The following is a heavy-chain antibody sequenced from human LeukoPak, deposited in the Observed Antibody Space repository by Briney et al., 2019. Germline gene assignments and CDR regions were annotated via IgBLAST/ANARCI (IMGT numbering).Heavy chain of an antibody. Sequence: GASVKVSCKASGGTFSSYAISWVRQAPGQGLEWMGRIIPILGIANYAQKFQGRVTITADKSTSTAYMELSSLRSEDTAVYYCAGSQVGDYYFDYWGQGTLVTVSS. V-gene: IGHV1-69*04. D-gene: IGHD4-17*01. CDR3: AGSQVGDYYFDY. CDR2: IIPILGIA. J-gene: IGHJ4*02. CDR1: GGTFSSYA.